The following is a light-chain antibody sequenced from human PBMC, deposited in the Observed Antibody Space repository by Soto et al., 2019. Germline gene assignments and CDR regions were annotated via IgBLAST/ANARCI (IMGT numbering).Light chain of an antibody. V-gene: IGKV3-20*01. J-gene: IGKJ5*01. CDR1: QSFSSIY. CDR3: QQFNDYPGT. Sequence: IVLTQSTSAECVSRGERGTLSCRASQSFSSIYLAWYQQKPGQAPRLLIYGASSRATGIPDRFSGSGCGREFTLAISSLQPEDLATYYCQQFNDYPGTFGQGTRLEIK. CDR2: GAS.